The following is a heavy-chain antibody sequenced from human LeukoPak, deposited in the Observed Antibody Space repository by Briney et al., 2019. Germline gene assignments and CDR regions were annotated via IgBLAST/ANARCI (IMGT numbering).Heavy chain of an antibody. CDR2: IYTSGGT. CDR1: GGSISSYY. CDR3: AREGGLAAAGIIDY. D-gene: IGHD6-13*01. Sequence: SETLSLTCTVSGGSISSYYWSWIRQPAGKGLEWIGRIYTSGGTNYNPSLKSRVTMSVDTSKNQFSLKLSSVTAADTAVYYCAREGGLAAAGIIDYWGQGTLVTVSS. J-gene: IGHJ4*02. V-gene: IGHV4-4*07.